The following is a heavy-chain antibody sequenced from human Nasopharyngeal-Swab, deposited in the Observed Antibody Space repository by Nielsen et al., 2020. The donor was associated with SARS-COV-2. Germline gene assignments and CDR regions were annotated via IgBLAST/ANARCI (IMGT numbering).Heavy chain of an antibody. CDR1: GVTISSYA. CDR3: ANPAGVGQPYGMDV. D-gene: IGHD7-27*01. J-gene: IGHJ6*02. Sequence: AAALRLSCAASGVTISSYAMPWVRQAPGKGLERVAVITYDGSNKYYADSVKGRLTISRDNSKNTLYLQMNSRGAEDTAVYYCANPAGVGQPYGMDVWGQGTTVTVSS. CDR2: ITYDGSNK. V-gene: IGHV3-30*04.